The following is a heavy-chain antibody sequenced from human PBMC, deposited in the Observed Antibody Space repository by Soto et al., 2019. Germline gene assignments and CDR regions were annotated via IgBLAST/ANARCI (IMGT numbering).Heavy chain of an antibody. Sequence: QVQLQESGPGLVKPSETLSLTCTVSGGSISSYYWSWIRQPPGKGLEWIGYIYYSGSTNYNPSLKSRVTLSVDTSKNQFSLKLSSVTAADTAVYYCARSTGVYDYIWGSYSGDTYNWFDPWGQGTLVTVSS. D-gene: IGHD3-16*01. CDR1: GGSISSYY. CDR2: IYYSGST. CDR3: ARSTGVYDYIWGSYSGDTYNWFDP. J-gene: IGHJ5*02. V-gene: IGHV4-59*01.